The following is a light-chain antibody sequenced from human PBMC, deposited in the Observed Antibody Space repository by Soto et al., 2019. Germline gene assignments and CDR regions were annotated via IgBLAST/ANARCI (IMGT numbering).Light chain of an antibody. CDR1: SSDVGNYDF. J-gene: IGLJ1*01. CDR3: CSYAGDFYV. CDR2: DVN. V-gene: IGLV2-11*01. Sequence: QSALTQPHSVSGSPGQSVTISCTGTSSDVGNYDFVSWYQHHPDKAPKLMIFDVNKRPSGVPDRFSGSKSGNTASLTISWLQAEDEADYDGCSYAGDFYVFGTGTKLTVL.